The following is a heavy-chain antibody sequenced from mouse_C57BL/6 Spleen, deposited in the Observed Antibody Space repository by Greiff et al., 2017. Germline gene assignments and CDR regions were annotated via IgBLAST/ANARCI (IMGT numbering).Heavy chain of an antibody. CDR3: ARSLYYYGSSWFAY. Sequence: VKLKQSGPELVKPGASVKISCKASGYAFSSSWMNWVKQRPGKGLEWIGRIYPGDGDTNYNGKFKGKATLTADKSSSTAYMQLSSLTSEDSAVYFCARSLYYYGSSWFAYWGQGTLVTVSA. CDR2: IYPGDGDT. J-gene: IGHJ3*01. V-gene: IGHV1-82*01. D-gene: IGHD1-1*01. CDR1: GYAFSSSW.